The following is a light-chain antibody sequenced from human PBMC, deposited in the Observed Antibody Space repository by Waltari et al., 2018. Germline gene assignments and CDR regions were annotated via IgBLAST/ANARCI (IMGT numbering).Light chain of an antibody. CDR3: QQYYSYFT. V-gene: IGKV1-5*01. Sequence: DIQMTQSPSTLSASVGDRVTITCRASQGIGSLFAWYQQKPGKAPKLLIYDASSLESGVPSRFSCSGSGTEFTLTINSLQPDDFATYSCQQYYSYFTFGGGAKVGSN. CDR2: DAS. CDR1: QGIGSL. J-gene: IGKJ4*01.